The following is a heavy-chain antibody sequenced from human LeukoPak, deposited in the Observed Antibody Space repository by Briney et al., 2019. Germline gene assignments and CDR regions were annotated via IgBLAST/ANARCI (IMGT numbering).Heavy chain of an antibody. CDR3: AKVAVTATDLDY. J-gene: IGHJ4*02. CDR2: IRWDRRNK. Sequence: AGSLRCSFLGSGFTCSSRDWMSLIHHPPGSGLEWGAFIRWDRRNKYYADSVKSRITITRDNSKNKLYLQLNSVTPEDTAVYCCAKVAVTATDLDYWGQETLVSVSS. V-gene: IGHV3-30*02. CDR1: GFTCSSRDW. D-gene: IGHD2-21*02.